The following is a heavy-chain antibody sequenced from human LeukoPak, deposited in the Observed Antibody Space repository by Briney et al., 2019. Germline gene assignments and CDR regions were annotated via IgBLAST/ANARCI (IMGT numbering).Heavy chain of an antibody. D-gene: IGHD3-10*01. CDR2: ISGSGGST. CDR1: GFTFSSYA. CDR3: AKEGYYGSGSYYTELDY. J-gene: IGHJ4*02. Sequence: GGSLRLSCAASGFTFSSYAMSWVRQAPGKGLEWVSAISGSGGSTYYAASVKGRFTISRDNSKNTLYLQMNSLRAEDTAVYHCAKEGYYGSGSYYTELDYWGQGTLVTVSS. V-gene: IGHV3-23*01.